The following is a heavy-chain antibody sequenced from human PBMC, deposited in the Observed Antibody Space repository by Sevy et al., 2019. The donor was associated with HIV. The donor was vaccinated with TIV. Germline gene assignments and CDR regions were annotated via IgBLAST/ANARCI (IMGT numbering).Heavy chain of an antibody. V-gene: IGHV3-23*01. Sequence: GGSLRLSCAASGFTFSSYAMSWVRQAPGKGLEWVSAISGSGGSTYYADSVKGRFTISRDNSKNTLYLQMNSLRAEDTAVYYCAKDVPEDPNVLLAAFDIWGQGTMVTVSS. J-gene: IGHJ3*02. CDR1: GFTFSSYA. D-gene: IGHD3-3*01. CDR3: AKDVPEDPNVLLAAFDI. CDR2: ISGSGGST.